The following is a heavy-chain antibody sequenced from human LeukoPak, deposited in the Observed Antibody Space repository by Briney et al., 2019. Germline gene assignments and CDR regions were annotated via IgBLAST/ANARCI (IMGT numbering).Heavy chain of an antibody. D-gene: IGHD3-16*01. J-gene: IGHJ4*02. V-gene: IGHV3-23*01. Sequence: GSLRLSCAASGFTFSSCGMAWVRQAPGKVLEWVSTISDSGANTHYADSVKGRFTISRDNSKDTLFLQMNSLRAEDTALYYCAKDVPRGELPLFDCWGQGTLVTVSS. CDR1: GFTFSSCG. CDR2: ISDSGANT. CDR3: AKDVPRGELPLFDC.